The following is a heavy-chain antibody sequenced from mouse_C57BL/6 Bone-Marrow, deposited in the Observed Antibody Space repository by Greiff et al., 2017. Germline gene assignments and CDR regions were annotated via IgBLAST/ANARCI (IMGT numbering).Heavy chain of an antibody. J-gene: IGHJ4*01. CDR1: GFTFSDAW. CDR3: NLGPMDY. D-gene: IGHD3-1*01. Sequence: EVKLVESGGGLVQPGGSMKLSCAASGFTFSDAWMDWVRQSPEKGLEWVAEIRNKANNHATYYAESVKGRFTISRDDSKSSVYMQMNSVRAEDTSIDYCNLGPMDYWGQGTSVTVSS. V-gene: IGHV6-6*01. CDR2: IRNKANNHAT.